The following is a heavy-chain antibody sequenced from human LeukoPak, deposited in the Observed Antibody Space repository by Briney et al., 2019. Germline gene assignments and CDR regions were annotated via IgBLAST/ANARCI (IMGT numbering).Heavy chain of an antibody. CDR1: GYSFTSYW. CDR3: ARRYDSGWYGGAFDI. Sequence: GESLKISCKGFGYSFTSYWIGWVRQMPGKGLEWMGIIYPGDSDTRYSPPFQGQVTISADKSISTAYLQWSSLKASDTAMYYCARRYDSGWYGGAFDIWGQGTMVTVSS. CDR2: IYPGDSDT. D-gene: IGHD6-19*01. J-gene: IGHJ3*02. V-gene: IGHV5-51*01.